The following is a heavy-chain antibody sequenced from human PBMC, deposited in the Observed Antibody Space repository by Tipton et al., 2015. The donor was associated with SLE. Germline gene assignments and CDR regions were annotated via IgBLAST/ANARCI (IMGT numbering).Heavy chain of an antibody. Sequence: LRLSCAASGFTFSSYWSWIRQHPGKGLEWIGSVDYSGNTHYNPSLRSRITISIDTSKNHFSLRSNSVTAADTAVYYCARMDGLETGAHDHWGQGALVTVSS. CDR3: ARMDGLETGAHDH. CDR2: VDYSGNT. CDR1: GFTFSSY. D-gene: IGHD3/OR15-3a*01. J-gene: IGHJ5*02. V-gene: IGHV4-31*02.